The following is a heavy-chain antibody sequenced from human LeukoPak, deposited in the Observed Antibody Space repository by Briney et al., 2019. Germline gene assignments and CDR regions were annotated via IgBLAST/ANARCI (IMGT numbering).Heavy chain of an antibody. V-gene: IGHV4-39*07. CDR2: IYYSGST. CDR1: GGSISSSSYY. D-gene: IGHD5-18*01. J-gene: IGHJ4*02. Sequence: SETLSLTCTVSGGSISSSSYYWGWIRQPPGKGLEWIGSIYYSGSTYYNPSLKSRVTISVDTSKNQFSLKLSSVTAADTAVYYCARVRYSYGYFVSYWGQGTLVTVSS. CDR3: ARVRYSYGYFVSY.